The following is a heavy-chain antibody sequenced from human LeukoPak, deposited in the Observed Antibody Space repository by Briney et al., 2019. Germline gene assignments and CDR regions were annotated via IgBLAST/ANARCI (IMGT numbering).Heavy chain of an antibody. CDR2: ISAYNSDT. J-gene: IGHJ4*02. V-gene: IGHV1-18*01. Sequence: RGASVKVACKASGYTFSSYGISWVRLAPGQGLEWMGWISAYNSDTNYAQKLQDRLTMSTDTSTRTAYMELRSLRSDDTAVYYCASNTGSDSSGYAYWGQGTLVTVSS. CDR3: ASNTGSDSSGYAY. CDR1: GYTFSSYG. D-gene: IGHD3-22*01.